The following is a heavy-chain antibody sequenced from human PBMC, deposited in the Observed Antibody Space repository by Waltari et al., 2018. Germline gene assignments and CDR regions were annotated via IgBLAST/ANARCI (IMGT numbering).Heavy chain of an antibody. V-gene: IGHV1-2*06. Sequence: QVQLVQSGAEVKKPGASVTVSCKASGYTFTGYYMHWVRPAPGQGLEWMGRINPNSGGTNYAQKFQGRVTMTRDTSISTAYMELSRLRSDDTAVYYCARAASVTYNWFDPWGQGTLVTVSS. J-gene: IGHJ5*02. CDR3: ARAASVTYNWFDP. CDR1: GYTFTGYY. CDR2: INPNSGGT. D-gene: IGHD5-18*01.